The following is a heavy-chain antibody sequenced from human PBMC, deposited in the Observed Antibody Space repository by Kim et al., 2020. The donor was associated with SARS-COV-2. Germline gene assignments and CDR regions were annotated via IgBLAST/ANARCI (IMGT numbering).Heavy chain of an antibody. V-gene: IGHV1-3*01. CDR1: GYTFTSYA. J-gene: IGHJ5*02. CDR2: INAGNGNT. Sequence: ASVKVSCKASGYTFTSYAMHWVRQAPGQRLEWMGWINAGNGNTKYSQKFQGRVTITRDTSASTAYMELSSLRSEDTAVYYCARSRGSQNRPPGPYNWFDPWGQGTLVTVSS. D-gene: IGHD3-10*01. CDR3: ARSRGSQNRPPGPYNWFDP.